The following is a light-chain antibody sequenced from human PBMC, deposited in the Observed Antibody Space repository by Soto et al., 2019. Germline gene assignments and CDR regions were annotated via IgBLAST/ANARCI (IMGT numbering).Light chain of an antibody. CDR2: RAS. CDR1: QHVSSN. V-gene: IGKV3-15*01. Sequence: EIVMTQSPATLSVSPGGSATLSCRASQHVSSNFAWYRQKPGQAPTLLIYRASTRATGIPARFSGSGSGTEFTLTSSRLEYEDFAVYYCHKYKNWPYTFGQGTKVEIK. J-gene: IGKJ2*01. CDR3: HKYKNWPYT.